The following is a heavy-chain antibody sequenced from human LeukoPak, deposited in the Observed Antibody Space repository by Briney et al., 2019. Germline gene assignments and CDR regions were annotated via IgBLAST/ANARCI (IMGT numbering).Heavy chain of an antibody. Sequence: SETLSLTCAVSGVAFDDYYWSWVRQTPGKGLEWIGEINHSGYTNDNPSLKSRVTLSIDTSRKQFSLNLRSVTVADAGTYYCTRMTTGHDYWGQGTLVTVSS. CDR3: TRMTTGHDY. V-gene: IGHV4-34*01. D-gene: IGHD4-17*01. CDR2: INHSGYT. J-gene: IGHJ4*02. CDR1: GVAFDDYY.